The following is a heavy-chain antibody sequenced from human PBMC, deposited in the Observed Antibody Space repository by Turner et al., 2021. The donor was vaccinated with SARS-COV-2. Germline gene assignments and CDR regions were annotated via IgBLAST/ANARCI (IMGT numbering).Heavy chain of an antibody. Sequence: EVQLLQSGGGTVQPGRSHRLSCAASGFTFDNVDISWARQAPGKGLEWVSGISGSGSRTYYADSVKGRFVISRDNAKNSLYLQMNSLRADDTAVYYCASPFDYWGQGTLVTVSS. J-gene: IGHJ4*02. CDR3: ASPFDY. CDR2: ISGSGSRT. V-gene: IGHV3-23*01. CDR1: GFTFDNVD.